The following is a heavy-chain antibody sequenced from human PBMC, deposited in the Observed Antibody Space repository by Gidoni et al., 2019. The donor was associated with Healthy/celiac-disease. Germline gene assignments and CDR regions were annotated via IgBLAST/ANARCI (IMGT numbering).Heavy chain of an antibody. CDR3: ARTALVTGRIVVVVAATGGYWFDP. CDR1: GYTFTSYG. CDR2: ISAYNGNT. J-gene: IGHJ5*02. D-gene: IGHD2-15*01. Sequence: QVQLVQSGAEVKKPGASVKVSCKASGYTFTSYGISWVRQAPVQGLEWMGWISAYNGNTNYAQKLQGRVTMTTETSTSTAYMELRSLRSDDTAVYYCARTALVTGRIVVVVAATGGYWFDPWGQGTLVTVSS. V-gene: IGHV1-18*01.